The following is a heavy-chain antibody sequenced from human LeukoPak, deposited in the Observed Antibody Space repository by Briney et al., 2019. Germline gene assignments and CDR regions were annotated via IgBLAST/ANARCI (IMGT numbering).Heavy chain of an antibody. Sequence: ASVKVSCKASGYTFTSYGICWVRQAPGQGLGWMGWISAYNGNTNYAQKLQGRVTMTTDTSASTAYMELRSLRSDDTAVYYCARAGARIVATIPVDYWGQGTLVTVSS. V-gene: IGHV1-18*01. CDR1: GYTFTSYG. CDR3: ARAGARIVATIPVDY. CDR2: ISAYNGNT. J-gene: IGHJ4*02. D-gene: IGHD5-12*01.